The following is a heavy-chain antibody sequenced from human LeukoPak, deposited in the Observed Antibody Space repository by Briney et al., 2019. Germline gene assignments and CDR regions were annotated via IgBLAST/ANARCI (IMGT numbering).Heavy chain of an antibody. Sequence: GGSLRLSCAGSGFTFTRFWMHWVRQAPGKGLVWVSRINVEGTTTTYADSVEGRFTISRGENTLYLQMNHLRVDDTAVYYCTRGGEEPFDYWGQGTLVTVSS. V-gene: IGHV3-74*01. CDR3: TRGGEEPFDY. J-gene: IGHJ4*02. CDR2: INVEGTTT. D-gene: IGHD3-10*01. CDR1: GFTFTRFW.